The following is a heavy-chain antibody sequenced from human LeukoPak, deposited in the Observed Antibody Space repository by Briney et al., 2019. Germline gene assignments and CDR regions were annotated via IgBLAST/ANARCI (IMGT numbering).Heavy chain of an antibody. CDR2: ISSEGSST. J-gene: IGHJ4*02. D-gene: IGHD3-16*01. CDR1: GFTFSIYW. V-gene: IGHV3-74*01. CDR3: ARGENTYIDF. Sequence: GGSLRLSRAASGFTFSIYWMHWVRHAPGKGLVWVSRISSEGSSTTYADSVKGRFTISRDNAKDTLYLQMNSLRAEDTAVYYCARGENTYIDFGGQGTLVTVSS.